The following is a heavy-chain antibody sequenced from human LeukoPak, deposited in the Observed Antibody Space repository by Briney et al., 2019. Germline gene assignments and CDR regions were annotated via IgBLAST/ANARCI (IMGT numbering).Heavy chain of an antibody. D-gene: IGHD2-21*02. CDR2: IKQDGSEK. CDR3: ARKGEVTAPTKNALDM. CDR1: GFTFSTYW. V-gene: IGHV3-7*01. Sequence: GGSLRLSCAASGFTFSTYWMSWVRQAPGKGLEWVANIKQDGSEKYYVDSVRGRFTISRDNAKNSLYLQMNSLRAEDTAVYFCARKGEVTAPTKNALDMWGQGTMVTVSS. J-gene: IGHJ3*02.